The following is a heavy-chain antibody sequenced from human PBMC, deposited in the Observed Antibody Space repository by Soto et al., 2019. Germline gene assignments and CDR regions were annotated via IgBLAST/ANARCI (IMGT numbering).Heavy chain of an antibody. Sequence: QVQLQQWGAGLLKPSETLSLTCAVYGGSFSGYYWSWIRQPPGKGLEWIGEINHSGSTNYNPSLKSRVTISVDTSTNQFSLKLSSVTAADTAVYYCARGINGRTYYYGSGKLGNWFDPWGQGTLVTVSS. CDR3: ARGINGRTYYYGSGKLGNWFDP. J-gene: IGHJ5*02. CDR1: GGSFSGYY. D-gene: IGHD3-10*01. CDR2: INHSGST. V-gene: IGHV4-34*01.